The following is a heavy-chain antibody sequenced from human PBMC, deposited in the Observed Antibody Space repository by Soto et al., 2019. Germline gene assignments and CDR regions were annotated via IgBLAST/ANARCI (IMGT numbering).Heavy chain of an antibody. CDR3: AKDIGDGYKRTYYYYGMDV. CDR2: ISWDGGST. Sequence: GGSLRLSCAASGFTFDDYTMHWVRQAPGKGLEWVSLISWDGGSTYYADSVKGRFTISRDNSKNSLYLQMNSLRTEDTALYYCAKDIGDGYKRTYYYYGMDVWGQGTTVTVSS. CDR1: GFTFDDYT. V-gene: IGHV3-43*01. D-gene: IGHD5-12*01. J-gene: IGHJ6*02.